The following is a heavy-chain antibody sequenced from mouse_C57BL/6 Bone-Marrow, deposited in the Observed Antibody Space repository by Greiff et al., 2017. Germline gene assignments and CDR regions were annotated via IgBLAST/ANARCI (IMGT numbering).Heavy chain of an antibody. Sequence: QVQLQQPGAELVMPGASVKLSCKASGYTFTSYWMHWVKQRPGQGLEWIGEIDPSDSYTNYNQKFKGKSTLTVDKSSSTAYMQLSSLTSEDSSVYYYARTRLNCDFDDWGQGTTLTVSS. J-gene: IGHJ2*01. CDR2: IDPSDSYT. D-gene: IGHD4-1*01. CDR1: GYTFTSYW. CDR3: ARTRLNCDFDD. V-gene: IGHV1-69*01.